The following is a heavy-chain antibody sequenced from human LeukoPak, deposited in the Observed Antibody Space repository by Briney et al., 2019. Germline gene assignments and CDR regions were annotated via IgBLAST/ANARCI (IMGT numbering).Heavy chain of an antibody. CDR3: AKDNAGYGVKFFDC. Sequence: GGSLRLSCAASGFTFSTYGMHWVRQSPGKGLEWVAVISYDGSNKYYADSVRGRFTISRDNSKNTLYLQMNSLRADDTAVFYCAKDNAGYGVKFFDCWGQGTLVTVSS. J-gene: IGHJ4*02. D-gene: IGHD4-17*01. CDR1: GFTFSTYG. V-gene: IGHV3-30*18. CDR2: ISYDGSNK.